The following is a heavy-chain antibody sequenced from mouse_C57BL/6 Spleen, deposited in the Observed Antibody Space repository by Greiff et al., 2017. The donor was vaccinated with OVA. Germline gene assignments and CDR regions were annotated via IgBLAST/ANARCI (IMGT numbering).Heavy chain of an antibody. Sequence: VQLKQSGPELVKPGASVKISCKASGYSFTDYNMNWVKQSNGKSLEWIGVINPNYGTTSYNQKFKGKATLTVDQSSSTAYMQLNSLTSEDSAVYYCARGYYGSSYWYFDVWGTGTTVTVSS. D-gene: IGHD1-1*01. V-gene: IGHV1-39*01. CDR1: GYSFTDYN. CDR3: ARGYYGSSYWYFDV. CDR2: INPNYGTT. J-gene: IGHJ1*03.